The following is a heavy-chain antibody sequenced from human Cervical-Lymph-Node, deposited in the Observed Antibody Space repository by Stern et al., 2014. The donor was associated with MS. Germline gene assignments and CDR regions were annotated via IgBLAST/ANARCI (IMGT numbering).Heavy chain of an antibody. CDR2: IIPMFGTA. D-gene: IGHD4-17*01. Sequence: VHLVESGAEVKKPGSSVKVSCKASGGTLSDYGISWVRQAPGQGLEWMGGIIPMFGTANYAQKFQGRVTITADDSTNTAYMDLSSLTSDDTAVYYCARDGDSSMLGLDVWGQGTTVTVSS. CDR1: GGTLSDYG. V-gene: IGHV1-69*01. CDR3: ARDGDSSMLGLDV. J-gene: IGHJ6*02.